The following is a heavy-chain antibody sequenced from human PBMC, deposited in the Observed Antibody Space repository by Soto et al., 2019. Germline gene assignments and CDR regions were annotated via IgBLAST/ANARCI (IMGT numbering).Heavy chain of an antibody. D-gene: IGHD6-13*01. J-gene: IGHJ6*02. CDR3: AKVAPLRAAAVTWGGYYYGMDV. CDR1: GFTFSSYA. V-gene: IGHV3-23*01. Sequence: PGGSLRLSCAASGFTFSSYAMSWVRQAPGKGLDWVSAISGSGGSTYYADSVKGRFTIYRDNSKNTLYLQMNSLRAEDTAVYYCAKVAPLRAAAVTWGGYYYGMDVWGQGTTVTVSS. CDR2: ISGSGGST.